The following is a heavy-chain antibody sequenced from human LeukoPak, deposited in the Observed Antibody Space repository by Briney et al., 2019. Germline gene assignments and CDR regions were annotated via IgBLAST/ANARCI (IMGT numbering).Heavy chain of an antibody. CDR1: GFTFSSYT. Sequence: GGSLRLSCAASGFTFSSYTMSWVRQAPGKGLEWVSHINSDGSWTSYADSVKGRFTISKDNAKNTVYLQMNSLRAEDTAVYYCVSFYETYWGRGTLVTVSS. J-gene: IGHJ4*02. CDR3: VSFYETY. D-gene: IGHD2/OR15-2a*01. CDR2: INSDGSWT. V-gene: IGHV3-74*01.